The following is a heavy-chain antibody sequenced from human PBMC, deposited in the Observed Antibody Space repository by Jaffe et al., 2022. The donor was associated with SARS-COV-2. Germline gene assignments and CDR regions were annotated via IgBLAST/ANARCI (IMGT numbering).Heavy chain of an antibody. CDR3: ARDGGLKGDVLRFLGPLDP. CDR2: IWYDGSNK. CDR1: GFTFSSYG. V-gene: IGHV3-33*01. J-gene: IGHJ5*02. Sequence: QVQLVESGGGVVQPGRSLRLSCAASGFTFSSYGMHWVRQAPGKGLEWVAVIWYDGSNKYYADSVKGRFTISRDNSKNTLYLQMNSLRAEDTAVYYCARDGGLKGDVLRFLGPLDPWGQGTLVTVSS. D-gene: IGHD3-3*01.